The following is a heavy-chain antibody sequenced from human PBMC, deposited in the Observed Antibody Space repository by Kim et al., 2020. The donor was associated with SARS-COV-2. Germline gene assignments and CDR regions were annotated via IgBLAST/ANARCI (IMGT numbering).Heavy chain of an antibody. Sequence: GGSLRLSCAASGFTFSSYSMNWVRQAPGKGLEWVSSISSSSSYIYYADSVKGRFTISRDNAKNSLYLQMNSLRAEDTAVYYCARYFYDLYYFDYWGQGTLVTVSS. CDR3: ARYFYDLYYFDY. CDR2: ISSSSSYI. D-gene: IGHD3-3*01. V-gene: IGHV3-21*01. J-gene: IGHJ4*02. CDR1: GFTFSSYS.